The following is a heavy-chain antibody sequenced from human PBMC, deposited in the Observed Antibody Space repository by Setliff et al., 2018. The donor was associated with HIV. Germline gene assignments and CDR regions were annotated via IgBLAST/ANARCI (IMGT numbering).Heavy chain of an antibody. V-gene: IGHV4-39*01. CDR2: VSQSGST. CDR1: GVSINRTDHY. CDR3: ARVPMAGANWFDP. D-gene: IGHD3-10*01. Sequence: PSETLSLTCSVSGVSINRTDHYWGWIRQSPGKRLEWIGSVSQSGSTYYNPSLKSRITISVDRSKNLFSLKLISVTAADQGVYYCARVPMAGANWFDPWGLGTLVTVSS. J-gene: IGHJ5*02.